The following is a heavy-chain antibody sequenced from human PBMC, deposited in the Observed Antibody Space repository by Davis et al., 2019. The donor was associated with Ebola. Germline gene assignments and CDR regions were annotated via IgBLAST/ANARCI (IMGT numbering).Heavy chain of an antibody. D-gene: IGHD6-19*01. CDR3: ARTIPLYSSGWYVGGWFDP. V-gene: IGHV4-39*07. J-gene: IGHJ5*02. Sequence: MPSETLSLTCAVSGGSISSSSYYWGWIRQPPGKGLEWIGSIYYSGSTYYNPSLKSRVTISVATSKNQFSLKLSSVTAADTAVYYCARTIPLYSSGWYVGGWFDPWGQGTLVTVSS. CDR1: GGSISSSSYY. CDR2: IYYSGST.